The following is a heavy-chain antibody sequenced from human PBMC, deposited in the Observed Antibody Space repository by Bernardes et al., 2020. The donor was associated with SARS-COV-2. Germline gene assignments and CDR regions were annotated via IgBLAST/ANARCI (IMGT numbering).Heavy chain of an antibody. CDR3: AHRPAEHSSSCGWFDP. CDR2: IYWDDDK. Sequence: SGPTLVKPTQTLTLTCTFSGFSLSTSGVGVGWIRQPPGKALEWLALIYWDDDKRYSPSLKSRLTITKDTSKNQVVLTMTNMDPVDTATYYCAHRPAEHSSSCGWFDPWSPGTLVTVYS. J-gene: IGHJ5*02. V-gene: IGHV2-5*02. CDR1: GFSLSTSGVG. D-gene: IGHD6-6*01.